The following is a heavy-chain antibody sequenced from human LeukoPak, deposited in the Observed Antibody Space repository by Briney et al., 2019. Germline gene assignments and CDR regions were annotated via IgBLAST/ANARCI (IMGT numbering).Heavy chain of an antibody. D-gene: IGHD4-17*01. CDR1: GFTFSGYE. Sequence: GGSLRLSCAASGFTFSGYELNWVRQAPGKGLEWVSYISTTGTTVYYADSVKGRFTISGDNVKNSLYLQMNSLRDEDTAVYYCARGGDYGDYVDFAYWGQGTLVTVSS. CDR3: ARGGDYGDYVDFAY. J-gene: IGHJ4*02. CDR2: ISTTGTTV. V-gene: IGHV3-48*03.